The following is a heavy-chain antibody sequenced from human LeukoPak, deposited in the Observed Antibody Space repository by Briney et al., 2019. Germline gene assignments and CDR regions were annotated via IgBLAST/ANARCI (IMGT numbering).Heavy chain of an antibody. J-gene: IGHJ6*02. V-gene: IGHV4-59*01. Sequence: SETLSLTCTVSGGSISSYYWSWIRQPPGKGLEWIGYIYYSGSTNYNPSLKSRVTISVDTSKNQFSLKLSSVTAADTAVYYCAKYGSGTRIYYYYGMDVWGQGTTVTVSS. D-gene: IGHD3-10*01. CDR3: AKYGSGTRIYYYYGMDV. CDR2: IYYSGST. CDR1: GGSISSYY.